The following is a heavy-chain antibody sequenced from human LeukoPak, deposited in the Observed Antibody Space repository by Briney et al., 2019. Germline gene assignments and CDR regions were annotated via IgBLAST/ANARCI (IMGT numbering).Heavy chain of an antibody. D-gene: IGHD6-19*01. V-gene: IGHV4-34*01. CDR3: ARLFPMRYSSGWYRYYYYYYMDV. CDR1: GGSFSGYY. CDR2: INHSGST. Sequence: PSETLSLTCAVYGGSFSGYYWSWIRQPPGKGLEWIGEINHSGSTNYNPSLKSRVTISVDTSKNQFSLKLGSVTAADTAVYYCARLFPMRYSSGWYRYYYYYYMDVWGKGTTVTISS. J-gene: IGHJ6*03.